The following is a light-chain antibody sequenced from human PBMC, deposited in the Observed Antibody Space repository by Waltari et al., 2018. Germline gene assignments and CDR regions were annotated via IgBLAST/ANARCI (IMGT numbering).Light chain of an antibody. V-gene: IGLV1-44*01. J-gene: IGLJ3*02. Sequence: QSVLTQPPSASGTPGQRVTISCSGSSSNIGSHTVNWYQHLPGTAPKLLIYNNSLRPSGVPDRFSCSKTGSSASLAISGLQSEDEADYYCAAWDDSLNGLNWVFGGGTKVTVL. CDR3: AAWDDSLNGLNWV. CDR2: NNS. CDR1: SSNIGSHT.